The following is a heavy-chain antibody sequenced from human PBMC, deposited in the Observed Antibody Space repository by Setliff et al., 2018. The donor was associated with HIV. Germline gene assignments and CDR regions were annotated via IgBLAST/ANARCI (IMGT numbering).Heavy chain of an antibody. CDR2: IFSSGST. V-gene: IGHV4-4*09. D-gene: IGHD3-10*01. J-gene: IGHJ5*02. CDR1: SDSISSYS. Sequence: PSETLSLTCTASSDSISSYSWNWIRQSPGGGLEWIGFIFSSGSTKYNPSLQSRVTMSIDTSKNQFSLRLTSVTAADTAVYYCARRIDDSGSFPDKNWFDTWGQGSLVTVSS. CDR3: ARRIDDSGSFPDKNWFDT.